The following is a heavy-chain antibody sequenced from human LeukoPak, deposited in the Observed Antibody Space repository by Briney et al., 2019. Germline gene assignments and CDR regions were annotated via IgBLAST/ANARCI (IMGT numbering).Heavy chain of an antibody. V-gene: IGHV4-59*01. CDR2: IYYSGST. D-gene: IGHD3-22*01. CDR1: GGSISSYY. Sequence: SETLSLTCTVSGGSISSYYWSWIRQPPGKGLEWIGYIYYSGSTNYNPSLKSRVTISVDTSKNQFSLKLSSVTAADTAVYYCARANSSGYYYLPYYYYYMDVWGKGTTVTICS. J-gene: IGHJ6*03. CDR3: ARANSSGYYYLPYYYYYMDV.